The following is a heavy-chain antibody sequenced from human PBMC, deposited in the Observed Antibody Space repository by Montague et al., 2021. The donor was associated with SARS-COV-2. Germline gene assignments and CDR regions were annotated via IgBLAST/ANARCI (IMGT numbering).Heavy chain of an antibody. Sequence: TLSLTCNVSGGSITSGAYDWSWIRQHTGKGLEWIGYMYYSGRTFLNPSSKSRVTISVDTSNNQFSLKVTSVTAADTAVYYCAREWGRGGDRYWYFDLWGRGTLVTVSS. V-gene: IGHV4-31*03. D-gene: IGHD2-21*02. J-gene: IGHJ2*01. CDR1: GGSITSGAYD. CDR3: AREWGRGGDRYWYFDL. CDR2: MYYSGRT.